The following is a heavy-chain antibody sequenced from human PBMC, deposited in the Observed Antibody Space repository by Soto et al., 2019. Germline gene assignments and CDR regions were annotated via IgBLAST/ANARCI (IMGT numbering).Heavy chain of an antibody. D-gene: IGHD2-21*02. Sequence: SETLSLTCAVYGGSFSGYYWSRIRQPPGKGLEWIGEINHSGSTNYNPSLKSRVTISVDTSKNQFSLKLSSVTAADTAVYYCARGVGYGGNSNFDYWGQGTLVTVSS. CDR3: ARGVGYGGNSNFDY. CDR1: GGSFSGYY. CDR2: INHSGST. V-gene: IGHV4-34*01. J-gene: IGHJ4*02.